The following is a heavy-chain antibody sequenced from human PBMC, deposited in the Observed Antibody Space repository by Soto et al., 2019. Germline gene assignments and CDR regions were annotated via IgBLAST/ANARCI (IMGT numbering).Heavy chain of an antibody. CDR3: ARDRGREAFDI. V-gene: IGHV3-48*03. D-gene: IGHD1-26*01. CDR1: GFTFSSYE. J-gene: IGHJ3*02. Sequence: VVSLRISCAASGFTFSSYEMNWVRQAPGKGLEWVSYISSSGSTIYYADSVKGRFTISRDNAKNSLYLQMNSLRAEDTAVYYCARDRGREAFDIWGQGTMVTVSS. CDR2: ISSSGSTI.